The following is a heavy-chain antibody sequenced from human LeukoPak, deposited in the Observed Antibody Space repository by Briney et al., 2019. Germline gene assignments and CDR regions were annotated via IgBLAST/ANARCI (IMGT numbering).Heavy chain of an antibody. J-gene: IGHJ6*04. CDR1: GGFISSYY. V-gene: IGHV4-59*01. D-gene: IGHD3-10*01. CDR3: ARVYLNYGSAHYGMDV. CDR2: IYYSGST. Sequence: SETLSLTCTVSGGFISSYYWSWIRQPPGKGLEWIGYIYYSGSTNYNPSLKSRVTISVDTSKNQFSLKLSSVTAADTAVCYCARVYLNYGSAHYGMDVWGKGATVTVSS.